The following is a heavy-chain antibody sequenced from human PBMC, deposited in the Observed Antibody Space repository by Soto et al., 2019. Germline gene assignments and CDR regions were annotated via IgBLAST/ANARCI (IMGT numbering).Heavy chain of an antibody. CDR1: GGSISSYY. V-gene: IGHV4-59*01. J-gene: IGHJ3*02. CDR3: ASWTSVTRERFDAFDI. CDR2: IYYSGST. D-gene: IGHD4-17*01. Sequence: PSETLSLTCTVSGGSISSYYWSWIRQPPGKGLEWIGYIYYSGSTNYNPSLKSRVTISVDTSKNQFSLKLSSVTAADTAVYYCASWTSVTRERFDAFDIWGQATMVTVSS.